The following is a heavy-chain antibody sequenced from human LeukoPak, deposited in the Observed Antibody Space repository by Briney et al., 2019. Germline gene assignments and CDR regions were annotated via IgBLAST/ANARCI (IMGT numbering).Heavy chain of an antibody. CDR1: GGSFSGYY. J-gene: IGHJ4*02. CDR3: ARVAIFGAPFDY. CDR2: INHSGST. V-gene: IGHV4-34*01. D-gene: IGHD3-3*01. Sequence: SETLSLTCAVYGGSFSGYYWSWIRQPPGKGLEWIGEINHSGSTNYNPSLKSRVTISVDTSKNQFSLKLSSVTAADTAVYYCARVAIFGAPFDYWGQGTLVTVSS.